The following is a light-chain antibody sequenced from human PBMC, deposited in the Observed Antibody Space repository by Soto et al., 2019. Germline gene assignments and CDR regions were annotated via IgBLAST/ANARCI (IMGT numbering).Light chain of an antibody. CDR2: DAS. J-gene: IGKJ5*01. V-gene: IGKV1-33*01. Sequence: DIQMNQSPFCMLPSXRGRVTVPCQASQDISNRLNWYQQKPGKAPKLLIYDASNLETGVPSRFSGSRSGTDFTFTISSLQPEDIATYYCQQYDNVFTFGQGTRLEI. CDR1: QDISNR. CDR3: QQYDNVFT.